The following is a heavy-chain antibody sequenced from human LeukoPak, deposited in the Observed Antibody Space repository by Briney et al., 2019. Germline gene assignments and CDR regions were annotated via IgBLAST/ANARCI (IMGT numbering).Heavy chain of an antibody. Sequence: SETLSLTCTVSGGSISSDSWSWIRQPPGKGLEWLGYIYYSGGTYYNPSLKSRVTISVDTSKNQFSLKLSSVTAADTAVYYCARVGGYSYGYHIDYWGQGTLVTVSS. CDR2: IYYSGGT. V-gene: IGHV4-59*12. CDR3: ARVGGYSYGYHIDY. D-gene: IGHD5-18*01. J-gene: IGHJ4*02. CDR1: GGSISSDS.